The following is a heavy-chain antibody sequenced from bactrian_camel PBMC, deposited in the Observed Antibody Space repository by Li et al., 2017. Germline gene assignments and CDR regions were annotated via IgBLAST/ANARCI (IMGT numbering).Heavy chain of an antibody. V-gene: IGHV3S40*01. CDR1: GLTLRGYA. D-gene: IGHD4*01. CDR3: RERGIVTTFTSLL. CDR2: VNPGGIT. J-gene: IGHJ4*01. Sequence: DVQLVESGGGLVQPGGPLRLSCAASGLTLRGYAMSWVRQAPGKGLEWVSGVNPGGITYYADSVKGRFTISRDNAKETTTLRMTNLKPEDTGMYSVRERGIVTTFTSLLIGAKGPRSPSP.